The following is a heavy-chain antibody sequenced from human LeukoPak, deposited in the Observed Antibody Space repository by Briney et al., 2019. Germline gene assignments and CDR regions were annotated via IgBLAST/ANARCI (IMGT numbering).Heavy chain of an antibody. CDR2: IKEDGSEK. J-gene: IGHJ6*04. CDR1: GYIFSSYW. CDR3: ARRALRYCSSTSCPAQYYGVDV. Sequence: GGSLRLSCAASGYIFSSYWMSWVRQAPGKGLEWVANIKEDGSEKYYVDSVKGRFTISRDNAKNSLYLQTNSLRAEDTAVYYCARRALRYCSSTSCPAQYYGVDVWGKGTTVTVSS. D-gene: IGHD2-2*01. V-gene: IGHV3-7*03.